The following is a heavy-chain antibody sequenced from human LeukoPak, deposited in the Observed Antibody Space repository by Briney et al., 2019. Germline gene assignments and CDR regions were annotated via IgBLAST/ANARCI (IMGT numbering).Heavy chain of an antibody. J-gene: IGHJ6*02. V-gene: IGHV3-9*01. CDR1: GFTFDDYA. CDR3: AKDYYYGSGSYYGMDV. CDR2: ISWNSGSI. Sequence: PGTSLRLSCAASGFTFDDYAMHWVRQAPGKGLEWVSGISWNSGSIGYADSVKGRFTISRDNAKNSLYLQMNSLRAEDTALYYCAKDYYYGSGSYYGMDVWSQGTTVTVSS. D-gene: IGHD3-10*01.